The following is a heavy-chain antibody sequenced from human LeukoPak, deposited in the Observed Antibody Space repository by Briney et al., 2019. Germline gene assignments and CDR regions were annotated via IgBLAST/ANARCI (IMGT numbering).Heavy chain of an antibody. Sequence: SETLSLTCTVSGGSISTTTYYWAWIRQSPGKGLEWIGSIYNSVNTYYNPSLKSRVTISVDTSENHFSLKLSSVTAADTAVYYCASYSYDSSGYSDLDDWGQGTLVTVSA. CDR2: IYNSVNT. CDR1: GGSISTTTYY. D-gene: IGHD3-22*01. J-gene: IGHJ4*02. CDR3: ASYSYDSSGYSDLDD. V-gene: IGHV4-39*02.